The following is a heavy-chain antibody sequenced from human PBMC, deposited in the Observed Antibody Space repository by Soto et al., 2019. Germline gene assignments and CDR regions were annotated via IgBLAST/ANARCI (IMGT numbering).Heavy chain of an antibody. J-gene: IGHJ6*02. V-gene: IGHV4-59*01. D-gene: IGHD5-18*01. CDR2: IYYSGST. Sequence: SETLSFTCTVSGSSISRYYWSWIRQPPGQRLGWIGYIYYSGSTNYNPSIRSRFAISVDTSRNQFSLNLSSVTAADTAAYYCSRAPAAYSRWYGMDVWGQGTTVTVSS. CDR3: SRAPAAYSRWYGMDV. CDR1: GSSISRYY.